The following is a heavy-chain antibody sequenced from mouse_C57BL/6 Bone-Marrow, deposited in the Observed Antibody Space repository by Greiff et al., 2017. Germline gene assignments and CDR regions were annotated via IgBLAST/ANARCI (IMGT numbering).Heavy chain of an antibody. D-gene: IGHD2-2*01. CDR3: ARWDPLWLQRSDY. V-gene: IGHV1-64*01. Sequence: VQLQQPGAELVKPGASVKLSCKASGYTFTSYWMHWVKQRPGQGLEWIGMIHPNSGSTNYNEKFKSKATLTVDKSSSTTYMQLSSLTSEDSAVYYGARWDPLWLQRSDYGGQGTTLTVSS. J-gene: IGHJ2*01. CDR2: IHPNSGST. CDR1: GYTFTSYW.